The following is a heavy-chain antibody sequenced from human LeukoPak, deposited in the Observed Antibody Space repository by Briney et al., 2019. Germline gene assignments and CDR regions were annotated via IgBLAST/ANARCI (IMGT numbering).Heavy chain of an antibody. CDR1: GFTVSSNY. CDR3: ARDGPAEVLASSDYGDYVY. Sequence: PGGSLRLSCAASGFTVSSNYMSWVRQAPGKGLEWVSVIYSGGSTYYADSVKGRFTISRDNSKNTLYLQMNSLRAEDTAVYYCARDGPAEVLASSDYGDYVYWGQGTLVTVSS. V-gene: IGHV3-66*01. J-gene: IGHJ4*02. CDR2: IYSGGST. D-gene: IGHD4-17*01.